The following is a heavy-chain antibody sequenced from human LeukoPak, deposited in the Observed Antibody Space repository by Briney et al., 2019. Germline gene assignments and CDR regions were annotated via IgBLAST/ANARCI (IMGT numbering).Heavy chain of an antibody. CDR1: GGSFSGYY. D-gene: IGHD4-17*01. CDR2: IKQDGSEK. J-gene: IGHJ4*02. CDR3: ARGSYGDYVRFDY. V-gene: IGHV3-7*01. Sequence: ETLSLTCAVYGGSFSGYYWSWVRQAPGKGPEWVANIKQDGSEKYYVDSVKGRFTISRDNAKNSLYLQMNSLRAEDTAVYYCARGSYGDYVRFDYWGQGTLVTVSS.